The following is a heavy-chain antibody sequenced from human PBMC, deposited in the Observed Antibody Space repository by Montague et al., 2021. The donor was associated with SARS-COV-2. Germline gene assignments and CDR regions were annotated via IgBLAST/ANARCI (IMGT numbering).Heavy chain of an antibody. CDR2: IYHSGST. CDR1: GDSISHSSFY. CDR3: ARTGYSSGWHSFDY. J-gene: IGHJ4*02. D-gene: IGHD6-19*01. V-gene: IGHV4-39*07. Sequence: SETLSLTCSVSGDSISHSSFYWGWIRQPPGRGLEWIGEIYHSGSTNYNPSLKSRVIISVDKSKNQFSLKLSSVTAADTAMYYCARTGYSSGWHSFDYWGQGTLVTVSS.